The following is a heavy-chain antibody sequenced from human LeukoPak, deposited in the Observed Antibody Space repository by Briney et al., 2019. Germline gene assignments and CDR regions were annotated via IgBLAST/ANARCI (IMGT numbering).Heavy chain of an antibody. V-gene: IGHV4-59*01. CDR2: IYYSGST. CDR1: GGSISSYY. D-gene: IGHD6-13*01. CDR3: ARGAVIAAADEYYYGMDV. J-gene: IGHJ6*02. Sequence: SETLSLTCTVSGGSISSYYWSWIRQPPGKGLQWIGYIYYSGSTNYNPSLKSRVTISVDTSKSQFSLKLSSVTAADTAVYYCARGAVIAAADEYYYGMDVWGQGTTVTVSS.